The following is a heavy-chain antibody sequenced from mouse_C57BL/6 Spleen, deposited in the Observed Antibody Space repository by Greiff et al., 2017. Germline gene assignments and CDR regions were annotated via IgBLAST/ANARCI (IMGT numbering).Heavy chain of an antibody. CDR1: GYTFTDYY. J-gene: IGHJ1*03. D-gene: IGHD1-1*01. CDR3: ARDNGSSYCLYFDV. Sequence: VQLQQSGPELVKPGASVKISCKASGYTFTDYYMNWVKQSHGKSLEWIGDINPNNGGTSYNQKFKGKATLTVDKSSSTAYMELRSLTSEDSAVYYCARDNGSSYCLYFDVWGTGTTVTVSS. CDR2: INPNNGGT. V-gene: IGHV1-26*01.